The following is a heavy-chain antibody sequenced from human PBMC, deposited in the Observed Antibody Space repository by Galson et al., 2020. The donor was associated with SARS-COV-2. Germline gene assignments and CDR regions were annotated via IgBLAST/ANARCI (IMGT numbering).Heavy chain of an antibody. V-gene: IGHV4-30-2*01. J-gene: IGHJ3*02. CDR1: GPSLSSGSYS. D-gene: IGHD4-17*01. CDR3: ARLHYGEYAPEAFDI. Sequence: SETLSITCAVSGPSLSSGSYSWNWLRQPPGKGLEWVGYISPSRGTYYNPSLKSRVTISGDRSKNQFSLRLSSVTAADTAVYYCARLHYGEYAPEAFDIWGPGTRVTVAS. CDR2: ISPSRGT.